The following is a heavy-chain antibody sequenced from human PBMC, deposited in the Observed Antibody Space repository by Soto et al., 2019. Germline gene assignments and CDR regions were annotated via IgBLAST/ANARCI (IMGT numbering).Heavy chain of an antibody. CDR2: IKSRADGGTT. D-gene: IGHD3-16*01. CDR1: GFSFSNAW. Sequence: EVQLVESGGDFVKPGGSLRVSCAVSGFSFSNAWMSWVRQAPGKGLEWVGRIKSRADGGTTDYTAPLKGRFTISRDDSTNTVFLQMNSLKTEDTAVYYCTAQLGEFFPLDYWGQGTLVTVSS. V-gene: IGHV3-15*01. CDR3: TAQLGEFFPLDY. J-gene: IGHJ4*02.